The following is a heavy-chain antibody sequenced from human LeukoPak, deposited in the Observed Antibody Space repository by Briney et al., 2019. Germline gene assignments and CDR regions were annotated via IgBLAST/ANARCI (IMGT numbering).Heavy chain of an antibody. J-gene: IGHJ4*02. CDR1: GGSFSGYY. Sequence: SETLSLTCAVYGGSFSGYYWSWIRQPPGKGLEWIGEINHSGSTNYNPSLKSRVTISVDTSKNQFSLKLSSVTAADTAVYYCARGYGGNTGYWGQGTLVTVSS. CDR3: ARGYGGNTGY. V-gene: IGHV4-34*01. D-gene: IGHD2-15*01. CDR2: INHSGST.